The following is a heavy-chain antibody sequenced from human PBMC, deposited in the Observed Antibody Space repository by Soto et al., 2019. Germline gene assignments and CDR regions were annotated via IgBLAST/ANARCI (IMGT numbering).Heavy chain of an antibody. CDR2: IYYSGST. D-gene: IGHD6-13*01. CDR1: GGSISSYY. J-gene: IGHJ6*02. V-gene: IGHV4-59*01. CDR3: ASMIAAAGGNYYYYGMDV. Sequence: QVQLQESGPGLVKPSETLSLTCTVSGGSISSYYWSWIRQPPGKGLEWIGYIYYSGSTNYNPSLKSRVTISVDTSKNQFSLKLSSVTAADTAVYYCASMIAAAGGNYYYYGMDVWGQGTTVTVSS.